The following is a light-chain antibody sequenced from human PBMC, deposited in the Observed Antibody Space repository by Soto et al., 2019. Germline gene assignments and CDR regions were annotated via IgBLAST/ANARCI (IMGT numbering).Light chain of an antibody. CDR3: QQYDISPYT. V-gene: IGKV3-20*01. J-gene: IGKJ2*01. Sequence: EIVLTQSPVTLSLSPGERATLSCRASQSVSSTYFAWYQQKPGQAPRLLIYAASSRETGIPDTFSGSGSGTDFTLTISRLEPEDFAVYYCQQYDISPYTFGQGTKLEIK. CDR2: AAS. CDR1: QSVSSTY.